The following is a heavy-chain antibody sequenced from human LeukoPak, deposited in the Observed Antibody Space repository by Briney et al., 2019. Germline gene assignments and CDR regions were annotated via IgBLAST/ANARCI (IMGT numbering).Heavy chain of an antibody. D-gene: IGHD3-10*01. CDR1: GLTFSSYA. CDR3: AKVTDYYGSGLIFDY. V-gene: IGHV3-23*01. CDR2: ISGSGGST. Sequence: GGSLRLSCAACGLTFSSYAMSWARQAPGKGLEWVSAISGSGGSTCYADSVKGRFTISRDNSKNTLYLQMNSLRAEDTAVYYCAKVTDYYGSGLIFDYWGQGTLVTVSS. J-gene: IGHJ4*02.